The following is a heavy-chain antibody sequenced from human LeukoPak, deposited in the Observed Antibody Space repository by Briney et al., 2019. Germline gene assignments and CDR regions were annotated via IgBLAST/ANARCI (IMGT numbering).Heavy chain of an antibody. Sequence: GSLRLSCAASEFTFSSYTIHWVRQPPGKGLEWIGEINHSGSTNYNPSLKSRVTISVDTSENQFSLKLSSVTTADTAVYYCASQSTVTTLGLAYWGQGTLVTVSS. J-gene: IGHJ4*02. V-gene: IGHV4-34*01. CDR1: EFTFSSYT. CDR3: ASQSTVTTLGLAY. D-gene: IGHD4-17*01. CDR2: INHSGST.